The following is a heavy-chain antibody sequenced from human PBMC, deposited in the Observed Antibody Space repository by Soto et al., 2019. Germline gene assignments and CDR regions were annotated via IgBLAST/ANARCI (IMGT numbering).Heavy chain of an antibody. CDR2: INHSGST. CDR1: GGSFSGYS. Sequence: SETLSLTCAVYGGSFSGYSWSWIRQPPGKGLEWIGEINHSGSTNYNPSLKSRVTISVDTSKNQFSLKLTSVTAADTAVYYCARDSSGYYYLLNFDYWGQGALVTVSS. D-gene: IGHD3-22*01. CDR3: ARDSSGYYYLLNFDY. V-gene: IGHV4-34*01. J-gene: IGHJ4*02.